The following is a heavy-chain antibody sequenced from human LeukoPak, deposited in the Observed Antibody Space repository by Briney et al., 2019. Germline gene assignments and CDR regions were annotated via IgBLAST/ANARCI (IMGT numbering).Heavy chain of an antibody. J-gene: IGHJ4*02. CDR2: ISGSGGGT. Sequence: GGSLRLSCAATGFRFDAYAMSWVRQAPGKGLEWVSGISGSGGGTNYAESVKGRFTISRDNSKNTLYLQMNSLRAEDTAVYYCAKDTGGYSYANFDYWGQGTLVTVSS. D-gene: IGHD5-18*01. CDR3: AKDTGGYSYANFDY. CDR1: GFRFDAYA. V-gene: IGHV3-23*01.